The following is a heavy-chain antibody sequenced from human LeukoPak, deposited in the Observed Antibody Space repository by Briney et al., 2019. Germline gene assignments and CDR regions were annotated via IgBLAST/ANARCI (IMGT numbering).Heavy chain of an antibody. V-gene: IGHV4-34*01. CDR3: AREARFGDIVVVPAAGLVDAFDI. CDR1: GVSFSGYC. CDR2: INHSGST. D-gene: IGHD2-2*01. Sequence: SETLSLTCAVYGVSFSGYCWSWIRQPPGKGLEWIGEINHSGSTNYNPSLKSRVTISVDTSKNQFSLKLSSVTAADTAVYYCAREARFGDIVVVPAAGLVDAFDIWGQGTMVTVSS. J-gene: IGHJ3*02.